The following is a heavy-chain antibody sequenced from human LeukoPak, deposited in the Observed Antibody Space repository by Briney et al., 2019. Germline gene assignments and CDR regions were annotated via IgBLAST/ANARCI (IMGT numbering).Heavy chain of an antibody. CDR3: ARDPRRDGYNGLDY. CDR1: GFTFSSYW. Sequence: SGGSLRLSCAASGFTFSSYWMHWVRQAPGKGLVWVSRINSDGSSTSYADSVKGRFTISRDNAKNTLYLQTNSMRAEDTAVYYCARDPRRDGYNGLDYWGQGTLVTVSS. CDR2: INSDGSST. V-gene: IGHV3-74*01. J-gene: IGHJ4*02. D-gene: IGHD5-24*01.